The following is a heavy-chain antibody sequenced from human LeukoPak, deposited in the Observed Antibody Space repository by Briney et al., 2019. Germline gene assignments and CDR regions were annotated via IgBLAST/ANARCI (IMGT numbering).Heavy chain of an antibody. CDR2: IRSDGSNK. CDR1: GFSFSSYG. V-gene: IGHV3-30*02. Sequence: GGSLRLSCAGSGFSFSSYGMHWVRQAPGKGLEWMAFIRSDGSNKYYADSVKGRFTISRDNSKNTLYLQMNSLRAEDTAVYYCARGTGGYYDSSGYYRPAVFDPWGQGTLVTVSS. J-gene: IGHJ5*02. D-gene: IGHD3-22*01. CDR3: ARGTGGYYDSSGYYRPAVFDP.